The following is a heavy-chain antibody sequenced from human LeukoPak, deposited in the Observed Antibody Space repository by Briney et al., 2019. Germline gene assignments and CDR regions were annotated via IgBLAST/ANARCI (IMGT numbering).Heavy chain of an antibody. CDR3: TVSNTAAWGWFDP. D-gene: IGHD6-13*01. CDR1: GFTFRSYW. V-gene: IGHV3-73*01. Sequence: GGSLRLSCAASGFTFRSYWMNWVRQASGKGLEWVGRISSKAYSYATAYAASVKGRFTISRDDSKNTAYLQMNSLKTEDTAVYYCTVSNTAAWGWFDPWGQGTLVTVSS. J-gene: IGHJ5*02. CDR2: ISSKAYSYAT.